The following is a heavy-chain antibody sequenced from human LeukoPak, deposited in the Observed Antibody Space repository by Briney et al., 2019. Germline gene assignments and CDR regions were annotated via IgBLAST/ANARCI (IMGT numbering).Heavy chain of an antibody. V-gene: IGHV3-53*01. D-gene: IGHD5-12*01. Sequence: GGSLRLSCAASGFTVSSTYMNWVRQAPGKGLEWVSVIYSRGDTYYADSVKGRFTISRDNSKNTLYLQMNSLRAEDTAVYYCAGTLYSGYGLGSLGAFDIWGQGTMVTVSS. CDR1: GFTVSSTY. CDR3: AGTLYSGYGLGSLGAFDI. CDR2: IYSRGDT. J-gene: IGHJ3*02.